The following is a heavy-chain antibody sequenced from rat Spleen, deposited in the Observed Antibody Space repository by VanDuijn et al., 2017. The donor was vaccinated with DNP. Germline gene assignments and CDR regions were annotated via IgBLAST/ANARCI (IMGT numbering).Heavy chain of an antibody. CDR1: GYSITSSYR. Sequence: EVQLQESGPGLVKPSQSLSLTCSVTGYSITSSYRWNWIRKFPGNKLEWMGSVNSAGSTNYNPSRKSRISITRDTSKNQFFLQVNSVTTEDTATYYCARWPGYNPPYAMDAWGQGTSVTVSS. CDR2: VNSAGST. J-gene: IGHJ4*01. CDR3: ARWPGYNPPYAMDA. D-gene: IGHD1-4*01. V-gene: IGHV3-3*01.